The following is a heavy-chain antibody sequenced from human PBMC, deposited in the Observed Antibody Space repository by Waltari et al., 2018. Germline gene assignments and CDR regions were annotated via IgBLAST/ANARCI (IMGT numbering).Heavy chain of an antibody. V-gene: IGHV4-34*02. CDR3: AKPDVNYGHFVY. Sequence: QVQLQQWGAGLLKPSETLSLTCAVYGGSCSGYTWSWIRQSPGRGLEWIGEVSHTGSNYNPSLKSRVTISVDTSNHHFSLKLSSVTAADTAIYYCAKPDVNYGHFVYWGQGTLVTVSS. J-gene: IGHJ4*02. D-gene: IGHD4-17*01. CDR2: VSHTGS. CDR1: GGSCSGYT.